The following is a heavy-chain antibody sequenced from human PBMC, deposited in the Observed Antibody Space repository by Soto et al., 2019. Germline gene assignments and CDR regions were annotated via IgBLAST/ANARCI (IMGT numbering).Heavy chain of an antibody. J-gene: IGHJ5*02. CDR2: IIPILGIA. D-gene: IGHD3-9*01. CDR1: GGTFSSYT. CDR3: ARDRDYYDILTGYAWFDP. Sequence: ASVKVSCKASGGTFSSYTISWGRQAPGQGLEWMGRIIPILGIANYAQKFQGRVTITADKSTSTAYMELSSLRSEDTAVYYCARDRDYYDILTGYAWFDPWGQGTLVTVS. V-gene: IGHV1-69*04.